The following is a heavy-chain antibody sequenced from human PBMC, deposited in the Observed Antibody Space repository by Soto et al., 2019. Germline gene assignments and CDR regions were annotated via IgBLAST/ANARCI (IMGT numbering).Heavy chain of an antibody. CDR2: ISYDGSNT. D-gene: IGHD1-26*01. J-gene: IGHJ4*02. CDR3: AKEGGLSGGYYISSSYYCDY. Sequence: QVQLVESGGGVVQPGRSLRLSCVASGFTFSSYGMHWVRQAPGKGLEWVAIISYDGSNTYYADSVKGRFTISRDNSKNTLYLQMSSLRAEGTSVYYCAKEGGLSGGYYISSSYYCDYWGQGTLVTVSS. CDR1: GFTFSSYG. V-gene: IGHV3-30*18.